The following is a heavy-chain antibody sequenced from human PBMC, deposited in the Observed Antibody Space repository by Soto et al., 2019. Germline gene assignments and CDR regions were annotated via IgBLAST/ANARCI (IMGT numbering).Heavy chain of an antibody. CDR1: GFTVSSNY. D-gene: IGHD1-26*01. J-gene: IGHJ4*02. CDR2: LYSGVST. CDR3: ATTGSLFGSSGSYDY. Sequence: LGGSLRLSCAASGFTVSSNYMSWVSQPPGKGLEWVSGLYSGVSTYYADSVKGRFTISRENSKNTLYLQMNSLRAEDKAVYYWATTGSLFGSSGSYDYWGQGT. V-gene: IGHV3-53*01.